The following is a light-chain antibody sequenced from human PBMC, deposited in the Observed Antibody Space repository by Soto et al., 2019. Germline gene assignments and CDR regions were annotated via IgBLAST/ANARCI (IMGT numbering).Light chain of an antibody. CDR1: RSVSSY. CDR2: DAS. Sequence: EIFFTQSPATLSLSPGESATLSCMATRSVSSYLAWYQQEPGQAPRLLIYDASSRPTDIPARFSGSGSGTDFTLTISSLEPEDFALYYCQQRSNWPITFGQGTRLE. J-gene: IGKJ5*01. V-gene: IGKV3-11*01. CDR3: QQRSNWPIT.